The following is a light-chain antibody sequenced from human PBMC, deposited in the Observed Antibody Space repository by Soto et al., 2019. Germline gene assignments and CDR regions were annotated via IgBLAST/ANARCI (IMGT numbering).Light chain of an antibody. Sequence: EIVLTQSPGTLSLSPGERATLSCRASQSVDSSYLAWYQQKPGLAPRLLIHDASSRAAGIPDRFSGSGSGKDFTLTISSLEPEDFAVYYCQQYGSSWMYTFGQGTKLEMK. CDR1: QSVDSSY. V-gene: IGKV3-20*01. CDR3: QQYGSSWMYT. J-gene: IGKJ2*01. CDR2: DAS.